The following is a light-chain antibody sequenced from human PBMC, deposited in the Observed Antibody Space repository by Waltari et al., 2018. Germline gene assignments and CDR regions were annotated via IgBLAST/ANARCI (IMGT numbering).Light chain of an antibody. CDR1: TSDVGGYNY. CDR3: CSFAGTYTWV. V-gene: IGLV2-11*01. CDR2: DVT. J-gene: IGLJ3*02. Sequence: SALTQPRSVSGSPGQSVTISCTGTTSDVGGYNYVSWYQNHPGKAPKLMIFDVTQRPSGVPDRFSGSKSANTASLTISGLQAEDEADYYCCSFAGTYTWVFGGGTKVTVL.